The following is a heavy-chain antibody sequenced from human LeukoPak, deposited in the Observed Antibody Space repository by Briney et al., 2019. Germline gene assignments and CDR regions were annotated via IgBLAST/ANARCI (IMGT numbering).Heavy chain of an antibody. CDR1: GFTFSSYS. CDR2: ISSSSSYK. Sequence: PGGSLRLSCAASGFTFSSYSMNWVRQAPGKGLEWVSSISSSSSYKYYADSVKGRITISRDNAKNSLYLQMNSLRAEDTAVYYCARDPKIDYDSSGLIDYYYYGMDVWGQGTTVTVSS. J-gene: IGHJ6*02. CDR3: ARDPKIDYDSSGLIDYYYYGMDV. D-gene: IGHD3-22*01. V-gene: IGHV3-21*01.